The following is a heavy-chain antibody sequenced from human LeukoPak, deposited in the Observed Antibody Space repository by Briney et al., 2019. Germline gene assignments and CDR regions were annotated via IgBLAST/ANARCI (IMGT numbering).Heavy chain of an antibody. V-gene: IGHV3-53*01. CDR1: GLTVSSNH. CDR2: IYSGGNT. J-gene: IGHJ4*02. D-gene: IGHD6-13*01. Sequence: GGSLRLSCAASGLTVSSNHMSWVRQAPGKGLEWVSVIYSGGNTYYADSVKGRFTISRDNSKDTLYLQMNSLRAEDTAVYYCSRDSPERQYSSSWNSVWGQGTLVTVSS. CDR3: SRDSPERQYSSSWNSV.